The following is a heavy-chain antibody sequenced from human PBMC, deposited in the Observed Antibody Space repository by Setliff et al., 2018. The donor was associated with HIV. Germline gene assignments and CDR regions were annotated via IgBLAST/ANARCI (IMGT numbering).Heavy chain of an antibody. CDR3: ARKDCSSTSCYVSWFDP. V-gene: IGHV4-59*11. Sequence: SETLSLTCTVSGGSMNIHYWSWIRQPPGKGLEWIGSIYYSGSTNYNPSLKSRVTISVDTSKNQFSLKLSSVTAADTAVYYCARKDCSSTSCYVSWFDPWGQGTLVTVSS. J-gene: IGHJ5*02. D-gene: IGHD2-2*01. CDR1: GGSMNIHY. CDR2: IYYSGST.